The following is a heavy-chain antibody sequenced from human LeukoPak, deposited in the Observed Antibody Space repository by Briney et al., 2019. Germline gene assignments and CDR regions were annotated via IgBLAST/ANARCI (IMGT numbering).Heavy chain of an antibody. D-gene: IGHD1-26*01. V-gene: IGHV5-51*01. Sequence: GESLKISCKVPGYSFTNYWIAWVRQMPGKGLEWMGIIYPGDSDTIYSPSFQGQVTISADKSISTAYLQWSSLKASDTAMYYCARHQGGRWELLIDYWGQGTLVTVSS. CDR2: IYPGDSDT. CDR1: GYSFTNYW. J-gene: IGHJ4*02. CDR3: ARHQGGRWELLIDY.